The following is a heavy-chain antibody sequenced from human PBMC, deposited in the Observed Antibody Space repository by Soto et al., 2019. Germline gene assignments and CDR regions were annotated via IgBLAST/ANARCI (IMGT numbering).Heavy chain of an antibody. D-gene: IGHD2-8*02. Sequence: GGSLRLSCVASGFAFNNYAMSWVRQAPGKGLEWVSSISDSGGSTYYADSVKGRFTISRDNPKNTLYLQMNSLRAGDTAVYYCAKDRARGGHLVLFDPWSPGSLVTVS. CDR3: AKDRARGGHLVLFDP. V-gene: IGHV3-23*01. CDR2: ISDSGGST. J-gene: IGHJ5*02. CDR1: GFAFNNYA.